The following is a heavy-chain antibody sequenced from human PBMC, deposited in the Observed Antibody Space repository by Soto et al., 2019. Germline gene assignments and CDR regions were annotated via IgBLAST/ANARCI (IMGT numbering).Heavy chain of an antibody. V-gene: IGHV5-51*01. Sequence: GESLKISCKGSGYSFTNYWIGWVRQMPGKGLEWMGIIYPGDSDTRYSPSFQGHITISADKSISTAYLQWSSLKASDTAMYYCATSVTIFAVAGRAMDVWGQGATVTVSS. CDR1: GYSFTNYW. CDR2: IYPGDSDT. CDR3: ATSVTIFAVAGRAMDV. D-gene: IGHD3-3*01. J-gene: IGHJ6*02.